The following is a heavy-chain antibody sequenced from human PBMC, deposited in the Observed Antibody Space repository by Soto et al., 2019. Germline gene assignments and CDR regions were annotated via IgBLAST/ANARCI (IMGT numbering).Heavy chain of an antibody. J-gene: IGHJ4*02. CDR2: IYYSGST. CDR3: VHHGGDPYYHDF. D-gene: IGHD4-17*01. Sequence: SETLSLICAVSGGSLSSSSWWSWVRQPPGKALEWLGEIYYSGSTKYNPSLNSRVTISADQSKNDFFLRLSSVTAADTAVYYCVHHGGDPYYHDFWGQGMLVTVSS. CDR1: GGSLSSSSW. V-gene: IGHV4-4*02.